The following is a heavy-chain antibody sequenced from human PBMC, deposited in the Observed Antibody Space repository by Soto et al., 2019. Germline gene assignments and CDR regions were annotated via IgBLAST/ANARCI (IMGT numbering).Heavy chain of an antibody. CDR2: ISVYNGDT. Sequence: QVQLVQSGTEVKKAGSAVKVSCKTSGYTFTTYGISWIRQAPGQGLEWIAWISVYNGDTNYAQNVQGRVTMTKDTLTTTAYLELWSLRSDDTAVYYCARVYCGGDCFSGGDFDYWGQGTLVTVS. V-gene: IGHV1-18*01. J-gene: IGHJ4*02. D-gene: IGHD2-21*01. CDR1: GYTFTTYG. CDR3: ARVYCGGDCFSGGDFDY.